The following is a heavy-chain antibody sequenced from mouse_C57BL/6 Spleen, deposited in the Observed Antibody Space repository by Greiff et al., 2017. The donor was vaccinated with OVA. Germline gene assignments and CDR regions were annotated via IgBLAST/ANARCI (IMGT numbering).Heavy chain of an antibody. CDR2: INPNYGTT. J-gene: IGHJ4*01. V-gene: IGHV1-39*01. CDR3: ARSGYSPDYYAMDY. D-gene: IGHD3-1*01. Sequence: EVQVVESGPELVKPGASVKISCKASGYSFTDYNMNWVKQSNGKSLEWIGVINPNYGTTSYNQKFKGKATLTVDQSSSTAYMQLNSLTSEDSAVYYCARSGYSPDYYAMDYWGQGTSVTVSS. CDR1: GYSFTDYN.